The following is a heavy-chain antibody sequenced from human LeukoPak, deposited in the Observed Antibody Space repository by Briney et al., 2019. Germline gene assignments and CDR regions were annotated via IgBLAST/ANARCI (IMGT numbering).Heavy chain of an antibody. V-gene: IGHV4-38-2*02. Sequence: KTSETLSLTCIVSGYSIKSGYYWGWIRQPPGKGLEWVGNIYHTGSTSYNPSLKSRVTISVDTSKNQFSLKLSSVTAADTAVYYCAVDCGGDCYTSDYWGQGTLVTVSS. CDR1: GYSIKSGYY. D-gene: IGHD2-21*02. J-gene: IGHJ4*02. CDR2: IYHTGST. CDR3: AVDCGGDCYTSDY.